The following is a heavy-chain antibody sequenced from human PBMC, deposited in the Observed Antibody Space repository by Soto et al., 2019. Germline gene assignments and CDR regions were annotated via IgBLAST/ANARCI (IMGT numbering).Heavy chain of an antibody. V-gene: IGHV4-31*03. CDR2: IYYSGST. Sequence: SETLSLTCTVSGGSISSGGYYWSWIRHHPGKGLEWIGYIYYSGSTYYNPSLKSRVTISVDTSKNQFSLKLSSVTAADTAVYYCARILLLGYCSGGSCPGAFDIWGQGTMVTVSS. CDR1: GGSISSGGYY. CDR3: ARILLLGYCSGGSCPGAFDI. J-gene: IGHJ3*02. D-gene: IGHD2-15*01.